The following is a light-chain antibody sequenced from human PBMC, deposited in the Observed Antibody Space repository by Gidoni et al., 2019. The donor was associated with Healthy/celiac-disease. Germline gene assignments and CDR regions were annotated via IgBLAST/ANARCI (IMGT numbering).Light chain of an antibody. J-gene: IGKJ3*01. Sequence: DIVMTQSPDSLAVSLGVRATINCKPSQSVLYSSNNKSYLAWYQQKQGQPPQLLIYWASTRESGVPDRFSGSRSGTDFTLTISSLQADDVAVYYCQQYYSTPPFTFXPXTRVDIK. V-gene: IGKV4-1*01. CDR3: QQYYSTPPFT. CDR1: QSVLYSSNNKSY. CDR2: WAS.